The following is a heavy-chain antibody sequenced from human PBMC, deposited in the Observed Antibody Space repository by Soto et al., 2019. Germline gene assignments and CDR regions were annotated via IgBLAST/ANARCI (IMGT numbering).Heavy chain of an antibody. Sequence: ASVKVSCKASGYTFPSYGISWVRQAPGQGLEWMGWISAYNGNTNYAQKLQGRVTMTTDTSTSTAYMELRSLRSDDTAVYYCARGQDYYDSSGDDAFDIWGQGTMVTVSS. D-gene: IGHD3-22*01. V-gene: IGHV1-18*01. CDR1: GYTFPSYG. J-gene: IGHJ3*02. CDR3: ARGQDYYDSSGDDAFDI. CDR2: ISAYNGNT.